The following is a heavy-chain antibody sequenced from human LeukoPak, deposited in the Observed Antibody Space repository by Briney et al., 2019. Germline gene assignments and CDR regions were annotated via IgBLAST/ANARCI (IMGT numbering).Heavy chain of an antibody. J-gene: IGHJ6*03. Sequence: PGGSLRLSCAASGFTFSSYAMSWVRQAPGEGLEWVSAISGSGGSTYYADSVKGRFTISRDNSKNTLYLQMNSLRAEDTAVYYCAKGGGVVVPAAIIYYMDVWGKGTTVTVSS. CDR3: AKGGGVVVPAAIIYYMDV. CDR2: ISGSGGST. V-gene: IGHV3-23*01. D-gene: IGHD2-2*02. CDR1: GFTFSSYA.